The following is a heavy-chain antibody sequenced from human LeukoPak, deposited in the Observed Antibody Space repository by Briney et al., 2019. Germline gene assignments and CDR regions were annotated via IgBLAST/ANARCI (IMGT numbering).Heavy chain of an antibody. Sequence: GASVKVSRKFSGYTLTELSMHLVRQAPGKRLEWMGGFDPEDGETIYAQKFQGRVTMTEDTSTDTAYMELSSLRSKDTAVYYCATMKAEWELLSWGQGTLVTVSS. CDR3: ATMKAEWELLS. CDR2: FDPEDGET. D-gene: IGHD1-26*01. V-gene: IGHV1-24*01. CDR1: GYTLTELS. J-gene: IGHJ5*02.